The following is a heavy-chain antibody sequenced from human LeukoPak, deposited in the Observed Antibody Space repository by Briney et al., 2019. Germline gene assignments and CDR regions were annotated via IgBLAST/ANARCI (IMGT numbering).Heavy chain of an antibody. CDR2: INPNSGGT. V-gene: IGHV1-2*02. J-gene: IGHJ4*02. CDR1: GYTFTGYY. D-gene: IGHD3-22*01. Sequence: ASVKVSCKASGYTFTGYYMHWVRQAPGQGLEWMGWINPNSGGTNYAQKFQGRVTMTRDTPISTAYMELSRLRSDDTAVYYCARDSDDSSGYYYNYWGQGTLVTVSS. CDR3: ARDSDDSSGYYYNY.